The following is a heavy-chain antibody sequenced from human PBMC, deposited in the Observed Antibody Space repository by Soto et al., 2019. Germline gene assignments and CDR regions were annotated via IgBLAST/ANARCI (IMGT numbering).Heavy chain of an antibody. CDR2: ISGSGGST. Sequence: EVQLLESGGGLVQPGGSLRLSCAASGFTFSSYAMSWVRQAPGKGLEWVSAISGSGGSTYYADSVKGRFTISRDNSKNTLYLQMNSLRAEDTAVYYCANGRVTMVRGVIIPFDYWGQGTLVTVSS. J-gene: IGHJ4*02. CDR1: GFTFSSYA. V-gene: IGHV3-23*01. D-gene: IGHD3-10*01. CDR3: ANGRVTMVRGVIIPFDY.